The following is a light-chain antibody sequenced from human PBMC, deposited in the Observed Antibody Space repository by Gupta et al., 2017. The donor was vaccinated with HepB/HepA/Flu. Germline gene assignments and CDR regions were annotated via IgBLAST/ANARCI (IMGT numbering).Light chain of an antibody. Sequence: DIQMTQSPPSLSASVGDRVTIACRASQTIINYLNWYQQKPGKAPKVLIYAASSLQSGVPSRFSGSGSGTDFTLTINNLQPEDFASYFCQQTYSTPCSFGQGTKLEIK. CDR3: QQTYSTPCS. CDR2: AAS. CDR1: QTIINY. J-gene: IGKJ2*04. V-gene: IGKV1-39*01.